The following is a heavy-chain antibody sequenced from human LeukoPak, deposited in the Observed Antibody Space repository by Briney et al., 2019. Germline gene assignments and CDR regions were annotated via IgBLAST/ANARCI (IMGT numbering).Heavy chain of an antibody. D-gene: IGHD4-17*01. Sequence: GGSLRLSCAAPGFTFSSYAMSWVRQAPGKGLEWVSAISGSGGSTYYADFVKGRFTISRDNSKNTLYLQMNSLRAEDTAVYYCAKDYRPYGDYDAFDIWGQGTMVTVSS. V-gene: IGHV3-23*01. J-gene: IGHJ3*02. CDR3: AKDYRPYGDYDAFDI. CDR2: ISGSGGST. CDR1: GFTFSSYA.